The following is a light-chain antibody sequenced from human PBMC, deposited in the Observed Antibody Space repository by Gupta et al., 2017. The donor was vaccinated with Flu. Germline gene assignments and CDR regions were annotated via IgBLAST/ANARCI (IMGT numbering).Light chain of an antibody. CDR3: AAWDDSRNGLV. V-gene: IGLV1-36*01. Sequence: QRVTISCSGSSSNIGKNVVNWYQQLPGKAPKLLIYYDDLLASGVSDRFSGSKSGTSASLAISGLQSEDEADYYCAAWDDSRNGLVFGGGTKVTVL. J-gene: IGLJ3*02. CDR2: YDD. CDR1: SSNIGKNV.